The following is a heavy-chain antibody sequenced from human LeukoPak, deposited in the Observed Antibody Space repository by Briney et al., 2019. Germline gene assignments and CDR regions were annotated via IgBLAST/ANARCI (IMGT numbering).Heavy chain of an antibody. D-gene: IGHD2-15*01. CDR2: INQDGSEK. J-gene: IGHJ4*02. V-gene: IGHV3-7*01. CDR1: GFTFSNYW. Sequence: GGSLRLSCAASGFTFSNYWMSWVRQAPGKGLEWVANINQDGSEKYYVDSVKGRFTISRDNAKNSLYLQMNSLRTEDTAVYYCARRHCSGSTCYADFDSRGQGTLVTVSS. CDR3: ARRHCSGSTCYADFDS.